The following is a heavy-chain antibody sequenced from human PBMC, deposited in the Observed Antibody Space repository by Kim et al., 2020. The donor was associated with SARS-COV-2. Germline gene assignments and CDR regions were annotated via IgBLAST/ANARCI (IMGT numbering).Heavy chain of an antibody. J-gene: IGHJ4*02. CDR3: ARLEYNWNAAGGFDY. CDR2: IYYLGNT. D-gene: IGHD1-20*01. V-gene: IGHV4-61*08. CDR1: GGSVSSSDYY. Sequence: SETLSLTCTVSGGSVSSSDYYWNWIRQPPGKGLEWIGQIYYLGNTNYNPSLESRVSISVDMSKNQFSLKLTSVTTADTAVYYCARLEYNWNAAGGFDYWGRGTLVTVSS.